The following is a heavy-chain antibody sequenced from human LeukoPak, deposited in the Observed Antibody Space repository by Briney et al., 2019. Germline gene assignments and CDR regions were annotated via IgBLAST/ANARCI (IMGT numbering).Heavy chain of an antibody. D-gene: IGHD4-17*01. CDR3: ARVGTVTTFFDY. V-gene: IGHV3-30*03. Sequence: PGGSLRLSCAASGNYWMHWVRQAPGKGLEWVAVISYDGSNKYYADSVKGRFTISRDNSKNTLYLQMNSLRAEDTAVYYCARVGTVTTFFDYWGQGTLVTVSS. CDR2: ISYDGSNK. CDR1: GNYW. J-gene: IGHJ4*02.